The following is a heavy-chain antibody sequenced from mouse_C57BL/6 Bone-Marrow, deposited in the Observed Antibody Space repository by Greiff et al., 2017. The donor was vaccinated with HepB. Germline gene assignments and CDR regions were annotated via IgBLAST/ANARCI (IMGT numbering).Heavy chain of an antibody. V-gene: IGHV1-72*01. CDR2: IDPNSGGT. CDR3: ACYYGSSYGWYFDV. CDR1: GYTFTSYW. Sequence: QVQLKQPGAELVKPGASVKLSCKASGYTFTSYWMHWVKQRPGRGLEWIGRIDPNSGGTKYNEKFKSKATLTVDKPSSTAYMQLSSLTSEDSAVYYCACYYGSSYGWYFDVWGTGTTVTVSS. J-gene: IGHJ1*03. D-gene: IGHD1-1*01.